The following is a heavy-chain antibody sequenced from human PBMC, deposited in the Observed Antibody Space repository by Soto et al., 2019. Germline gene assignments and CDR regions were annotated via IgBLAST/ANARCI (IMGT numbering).Heavy chain of an antibody. J-gene: IGHJ4*02. D-gene: IGHD6-13*01. CDR2: IYYSGST. CDR3: ARDLAAAGLLDY. CDR1: GGSISSYY. V-gene: IGHV4-59*01. Sequence: QVQLQESGPGLVKPSETLSLTCTVSGGSISSYYWSWIRQPPGKGLEWIGYIYYSGSTNYNPSLKSRVTISVDTSKYQFSLKLSSVTAADTAVYYCARDLAAAGLLDYWGQGTLVTVSS.